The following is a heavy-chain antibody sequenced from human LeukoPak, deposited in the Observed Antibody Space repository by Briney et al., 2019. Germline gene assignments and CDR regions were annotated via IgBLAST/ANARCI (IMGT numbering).Heavy chain of an antibody. J-gene: IGHJ6*03. CDR2: FDPEDGET. CDR1: GYTLTELS. D-gene: IGHD4/OR15-4a*01. V-gene: IGHV1-24*01. Sequence: GASVKVSCKVSGYTLTELSMHWVRQAPGKGLEWMGGFDPEDGETIYAQKFQGRVTMTEDISTDTAYMELSSLRSEDTAVYYCATAKSLRYYYMDVWGKGTTVTVSS. CDR3: ATAKSLRYYYMDV.